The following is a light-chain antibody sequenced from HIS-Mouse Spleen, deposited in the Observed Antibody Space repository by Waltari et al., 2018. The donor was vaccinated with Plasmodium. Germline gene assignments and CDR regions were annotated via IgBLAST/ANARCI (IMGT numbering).Light chain of an antibody. V-gene: IGLV3-1*01. CDR1: KLGDKY. CDR3: QAWDSSTAV. CDR2: QVS. J-gene: IGLJ3*02. Sequence: SYELTQPPSVSVSPGQTASITCSGVKLGDKYACWYQQKPGQSPVLVIYQVSKRPSGIPERFSGSNSGNTDTLTISGTQAMDEADYYCQAWDSSTAVFGGGTKLTVL.